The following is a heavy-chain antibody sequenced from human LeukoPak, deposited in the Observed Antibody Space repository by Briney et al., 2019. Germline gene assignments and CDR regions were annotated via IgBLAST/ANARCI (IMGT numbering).Heavy chain of an antibody. CDR1: GFTVSTNY. J-gene: IGHJ6*02. CDR3: ARGGEQLLAPYYYYGMDV. CDR2: IHSGGST. V-gene: IGHV3-66*02. D-gene: IGHD6-13*01. Sequence: GGSLRLSCAASGFTVSTNYMSWVRQAPGKGLEWVSVIHSGGSTYYTDSVKGRFTISRDNSKNTLYLQMNSLRAEDTAVYYCARGGEQLLAPYYYYGMDVWGQGTTVTVSS.